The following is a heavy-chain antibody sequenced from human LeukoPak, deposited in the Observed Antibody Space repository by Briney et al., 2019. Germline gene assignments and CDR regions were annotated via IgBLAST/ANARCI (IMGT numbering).Heavy chain of an antibody. V-gene: IGHV4-59*01. D-gene: IGHD6-13*01. CDR3: ARGVYIAAAQYGY. CDR2: IYYSGTT. Sequence: PSETLSLTCTVAGGSISSYYWSWIRQPPGKGLEWIGYIYYSGTTNYNPSLKSRVTISVDTSKNQFSLKLSSVTAADTAVYYCARGVYIAAAQYGYWGQGTLVTVSS. CDR1: GGSISSYY. J-gene: IGHJ4*02.